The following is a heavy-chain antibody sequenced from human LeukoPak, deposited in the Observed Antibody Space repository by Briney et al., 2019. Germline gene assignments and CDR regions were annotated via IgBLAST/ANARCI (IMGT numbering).Heavy chain of an antibody. Sequence: PGRSLRLSCAASGFTFDDYAMHWVRQAPGKGLEWVSGISWNSGSIGYADSVKGRFTISRDNAKNSLYLQMNSLRAEDTALYYCAKDHGSGSYYYFDYWGQGTLVTVSS. CDR1: GFTFDDYA. V-gene: IGHV3-9*01. D-gene: IGHD3-10*01. J-gene: IGHJ4*02. CDR3: AKDHGSGSYYYFDY. CDR2: ISWNSGSI.